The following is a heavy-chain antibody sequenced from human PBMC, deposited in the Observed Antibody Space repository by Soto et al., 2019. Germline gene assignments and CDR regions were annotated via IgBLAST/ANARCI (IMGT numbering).Heavy chain of an antibody. Sequence: SVNVSFKASGGTFSSYSISWVRQAPGQWLEWMGGIIPIFGTANYAQKLQGRVTITADKSTSTAYMELSSLRSEDTAVYYCEVYSSSWYGYYYYGMDVWGQWTTDTVSS. CDR3: EVYSSSWYGYYYYGMDV. J-gene: IGHJ6*02. CDR1: GGTFSSYS. V-gene: IGHV1-69*06. CDR2: IIPIFGTA. D-gene: IGHD6-13*01.